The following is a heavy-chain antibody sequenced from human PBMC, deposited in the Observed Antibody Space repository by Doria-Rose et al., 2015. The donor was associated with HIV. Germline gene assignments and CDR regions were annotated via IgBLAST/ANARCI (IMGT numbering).Heavy chain of an antibody. V-gene: IGHV2-26*01. CDR2: IFSDDER. Sequence: QVTLKEPGPVLVKPTETLTLTCTVSGVSLSSPGMGVSWIRQPPGKALEWLANIFSDDERYYKTSLQSRLTISRGTSKSQVVLTMTDMDPVDTATYYCARIKSSRWYHKYYFDFWGQGTLVIVSA. CDR3: ARIKSSRWYHKYYFDF. D-gene: IGHD6-13*01. J-gene: IGHJ4*02. CDR1: GVSLSSPGMG.